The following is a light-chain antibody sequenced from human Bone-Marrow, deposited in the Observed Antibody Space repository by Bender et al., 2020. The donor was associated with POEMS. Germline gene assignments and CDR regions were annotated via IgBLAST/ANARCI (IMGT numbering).Light chain of an antibody. Sequence: QSALTQPPSASGSPGQSVTISCTGTSGDVGGYNYVSWYQQHPGKAPKLMIYDVSDRPSGVSNRFSGSKSGNTASLTISGLQAEDEADYYCSSFTSRSTLVFGGGTKLTVL. CDR1: SGDVGGYNY. CDR3: SSFTSRSTLV. V-gene: IGLV2-14*01. J-gene: IGLJ3*02. CDR2: DVS.